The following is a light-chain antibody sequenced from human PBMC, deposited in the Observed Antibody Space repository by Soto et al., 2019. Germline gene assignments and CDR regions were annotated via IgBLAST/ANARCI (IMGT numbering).Light chain of an antibody. CDR1: SSSIGSNS. J-gene: IGLJ1*01. Sequence: QSVLTQPPSASGTPGQRVTISCSGSSSSIGSNSVNWYQQLPRTAPKVIIYTNNQRPSELPDRFSGSKSGTSASLAISGLQSEYEADYYCAAWDGSRNVYVFGTGTKLTVL. CDR3: AAWDGSRNVYV. V-gene: IGLV1-44*01. CDR2: TNN.